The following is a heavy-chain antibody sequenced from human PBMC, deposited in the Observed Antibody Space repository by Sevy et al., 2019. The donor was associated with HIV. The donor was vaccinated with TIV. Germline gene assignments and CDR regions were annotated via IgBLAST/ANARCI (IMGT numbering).Heavy chain of an antibody. CDR2: ISSSSSTI. Sequence: GGSLRLSCAASGFTVSRYSMNWVRQAPGKGLEWVSYISSSSSTIYYADSVKGRFTISRDNAKNSLYLQMNSLRAEDTAVYYCARVGIVVGGAFDIWGQGTMVTVSS. D-gene: IGHD2-15*01. V-gene: IGHV3-48*01. J-gene: IGHJ3*02. CDR1: GFTVSRYS. CDR3: ARVGIVVGGAFDI.